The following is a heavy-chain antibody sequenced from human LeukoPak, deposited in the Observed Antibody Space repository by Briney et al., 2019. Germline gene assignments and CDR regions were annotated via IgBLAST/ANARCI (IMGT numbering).Heavy chain of an antibody. Sequence: SETLSLTCTVSGGSIDSRSYYWDWIRQAPGKGLEWIGTIYHSGSTEYNPSLKSRVAIFVDTSKNQFSLILHSVAAADTAVYYCARRSEFDNTHYHYFDYWGQGALVIVSS. CDR2: IYHSGST. V-gene: IGHV4-39*01. CDR3: ARRSEFDNTHYHYFDY. D-gene: IGHD2-15*01. CDR1: GGSIDSRSYY. J-gene: IGHJ4*02.